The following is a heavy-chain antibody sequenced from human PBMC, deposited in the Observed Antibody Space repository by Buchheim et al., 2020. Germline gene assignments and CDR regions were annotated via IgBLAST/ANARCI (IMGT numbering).Heavy chain of an antibody. D-gene: IGHD4-17*01. J-gene: IGHJ4*02. CDR3: ARAPPRLRNPLMIDY. CDR2: ISSSSSYT. V-gene: IGHV3-11*05. CDR1: GFTFSDYY. Sequence: QVQLVESGGGLVKPGGSLRLSCAASGFTFSDYYMSWIRQAPGKGLEWVSYISSSSSYTNYADSVTGRFTISRDNDTNLLYLQMNSLRAEDTAVYYCARAPPRLRNPLMIDYWGQGTL.